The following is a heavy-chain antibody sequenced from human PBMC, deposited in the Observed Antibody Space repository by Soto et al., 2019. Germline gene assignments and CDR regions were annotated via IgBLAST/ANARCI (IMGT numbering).Heavy chain of an antibody. CDR3: AKYFAPPTPPSHF. J-gene: IGHJ4*02. V-gene: IGHV3-23*01. Sequence: GGSLRLSCAASGFTFSTYALTWVRQAPGKGLEWVSSISGSGGHTYYGDSVKGRFTISRDNSEDTLYLQMNSLRAEDTATYYCAKYFAPPTPPSHFWCPGTLVTLFS. CDR1: GFTFSTYA. D-gene: IGHD3-9*01. CDR2: ISGSGGHT.